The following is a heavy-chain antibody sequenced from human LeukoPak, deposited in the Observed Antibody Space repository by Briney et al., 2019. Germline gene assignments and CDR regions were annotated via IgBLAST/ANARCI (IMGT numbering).Heavy chain of an antibody. CDR2: IYYSGST. CDR1: GGSISSYY. D-gene: IGHD2-15*01. V-gene: IGHV4-59*01. Sequence: SETLSLTCTVPGGSISSYYWSWIRQPPGKGLEWIGYIYYSGSTNYNPSLKSRVTISVDTSKNQFSLKLSSVTAADTAVYYCARVEGGGYCSGGSCYSGAFDIWGQGTMVTVSS. J-gene: IGHJ3*02. CDR3: ARVEGGGYCSGGSCYSGAFDI.